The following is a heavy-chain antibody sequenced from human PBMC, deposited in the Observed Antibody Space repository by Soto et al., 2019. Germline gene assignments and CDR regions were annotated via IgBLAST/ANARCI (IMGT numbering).Heavy chain of an antibody. J-gene: IGHJ2*01. CDR3: AKDNTFGGVIAYWYFDL. D-gene: IGHD3-16*02. CDR1: GFTFDDYA. CDR2: ISWNSGSI. Sequence: DVQLVESGGGLVQPGRSLRLSCAASGFTFDDYAMHWVRQAPGKGLEWVSGISWNSGSIGYADSVKGRFTISRDNAKNSLYLQMNSLRAEDTALYYCAKDNTFGGVIAYWYFDLWGRGTLVTVSS. V-gene: IGHV3-9*01.